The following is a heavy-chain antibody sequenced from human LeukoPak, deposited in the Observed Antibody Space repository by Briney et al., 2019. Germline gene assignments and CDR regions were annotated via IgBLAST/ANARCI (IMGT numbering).Heavy chain of an antibody. CDR1: GYTFTSYG. J-gene: IGHJ6*03. CDR3: RLLWFGELRFMDV. D-gene: IGHD3-10*01. CDR2: ISAYNGNT. Sequence: ASVKVSCKASGYTFTSYGISWVRQAPGQGLEWMGWISAYNGNTNYAQKFQGRVTMTRDTSISTAHMELSRLRSDDTAVYYCRLLWFGELRFMDVWGKGTTVTVSS. V-gene: IGHV1-18*01.